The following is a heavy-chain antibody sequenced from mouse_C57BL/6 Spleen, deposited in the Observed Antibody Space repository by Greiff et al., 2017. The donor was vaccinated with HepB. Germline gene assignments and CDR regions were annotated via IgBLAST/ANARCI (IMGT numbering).Heavy chain of an antibody. D-gene: IGHD2-4*01. V-gene: IGHV1-4*01. J-gene: IGHJ4*01. CDR3: SFYYDYLRDAMDY. CDR2: INPSSGYT. Sequence: QVQLQQSGAELARPGASVKMSCKASGYTFTSYTMHWVKQRPGQGLEWIGYINPSSGYTKYNQKFKDKATLTADKSSSTAYMQLSSLTSEDSAVYYCSFYYDYLRDAMDYWGQGTSVTVSS. CDR1: GYTFTSYT.